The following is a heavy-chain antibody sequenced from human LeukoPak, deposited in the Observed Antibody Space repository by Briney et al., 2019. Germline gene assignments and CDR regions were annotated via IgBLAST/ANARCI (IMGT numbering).Heavy chain of an antibody. CDR2: IWYDGKNK. Sequence: GGSLILSCAASGFTFSSYGVYWVRQAPGKGLEWVAVIWYDGKNKYYGDSVKGRFTISRDNSKNRLYLQMNSLRAEDTAVYYCARGDDILTGYYYYGMDVWGQGTTVTVSS. V-gene: IGHV3-33*01. CDR1: GFTFSSYG. J-gene: IGHJ6*02. D-gene: IGHD3-9*01. CDR3: ARGDDILTGYYYYGMDV.